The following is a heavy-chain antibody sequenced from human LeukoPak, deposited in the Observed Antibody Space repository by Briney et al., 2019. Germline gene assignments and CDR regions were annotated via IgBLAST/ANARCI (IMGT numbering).Heavy chain of an antibody. J-gene: IGHJ4*02. D-gene: IGHD6-13*01. Sequence: GGSLRLSCAASGFTFSSYAMSWVRQAPGKGLEWVSAISGSGGSTYYADSVKGRFTISRDNSKNTLYLQMNSLRAEDMAVYYCAKDPRPPYSSSWFDYWGQGTLVTVSS. CDR2: ISGSGGST. CDR3: AKDPRPPYSSSWFDY. V-gene: IGHV3-23*01. CDR1: GFTFSSYA.